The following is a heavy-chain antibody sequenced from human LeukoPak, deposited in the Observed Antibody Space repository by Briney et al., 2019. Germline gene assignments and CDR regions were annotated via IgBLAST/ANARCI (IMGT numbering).Heavy chain of an antibody. CDR1: GGSISSYY. Sequence: SETLSLTCTVSGGSISSYYWSWIRQPPGQGLEWIGYIYYSGSTNYNPSLKSRVTISVDTSKNQFSLKLSSVTAADTAVYYCGRASDAFDIWGQGTMVTVSS. J-gene: IGHJ3*02. CDR3: GRASDAFDI. CDR2: IYYSGST. V-gene: IGHV4-59*01.